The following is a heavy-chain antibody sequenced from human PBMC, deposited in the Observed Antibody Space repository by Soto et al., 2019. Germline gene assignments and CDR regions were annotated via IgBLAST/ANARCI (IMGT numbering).Heavy chain of an antibody. CDR3: VRRLTTTVTAMGY. Sequence: QVQLEESGGGVVQPGRSLRLSCKGSGFTFSSYAIQWVRQAPGEGLEWVAAISDDGTNKHTADSVKGRFTISRDNSRNTVYLQVNSLRVEDTAVYYCVRRLTTTVTAMGYWGQGTPVTVSS. V-gene: IGHV3-30-3*01. D-gene: IGHD4-17*01. CDR2: ISDDGTNK. CDR1: GFTFSSYA. J-gene: IGHJ4*02.